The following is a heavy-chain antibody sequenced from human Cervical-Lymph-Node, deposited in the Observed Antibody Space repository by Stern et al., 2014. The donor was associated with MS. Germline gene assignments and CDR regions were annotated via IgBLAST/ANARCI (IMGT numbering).Heavy chain of an antibody. CDR1: GFSFSRYA. J-gene: IGHJ4*02. Sequence: VQLVESGGGVVQPGRSLRLSCAASGFSFSRYAMHWVRPAPGKALEWVALIWYDGSNPFYADSVTARFTISRDNFKNTLYLQMNSLRAEDTAVYYCASAYSSSHYYLDYWGQGTLVTVSS. V-gene: IGHV3-33*01. D-gene: IGHD6-13*01. CDR2: IWYDGSNP. CDR3: ASAYSSSHYYLDY.